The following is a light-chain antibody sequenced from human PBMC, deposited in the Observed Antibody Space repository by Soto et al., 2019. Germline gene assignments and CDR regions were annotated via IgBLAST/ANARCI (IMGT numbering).Light chain of an antibody. CDR2: GAS. CDR3: QQYGSSAYT. Sequence: EIVLTQSPGTLSLSPGERATLSCRASQSVSSSFLAWYQQKPGQAPRLLIYGASSRATGIPDRFSGSGSGTDFTLTISRLEAEDSAVYYCQQYGSSAYTFGQGTTLEIK. CDR1: QSVSSSF. J-gene: IGKJ2*01. V-gene: IGKV3-20*01.